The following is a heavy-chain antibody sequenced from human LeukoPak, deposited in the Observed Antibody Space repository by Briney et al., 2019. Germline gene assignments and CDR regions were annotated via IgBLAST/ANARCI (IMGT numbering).Heavy chain of an antibody. CDR3: ATNKPQGVVVPAAIYYYYYGMDV. Sequence: SVKVSCKASGGTFSSYAISWVRQAPGQGLEWMGGIIPIFGTANYAQKFQGRVTITADESTSTAYMELSSLRSEDTAVYYCATNKPQGVVVPAAIYYYYYGMDVWARGPRSPSPQ. D-gene: IGHD2-2*01. V-gene: IGHV1-69*13. CDR2: IIPIFGTA. J-gene: IGHJ6*04. CDR1: GGTFSSYA.